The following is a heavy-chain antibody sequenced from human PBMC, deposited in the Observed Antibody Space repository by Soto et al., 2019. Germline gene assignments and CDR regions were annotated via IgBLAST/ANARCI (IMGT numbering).Heavy chain of an antibody. D-gene: IGHD6-19*01. V-gene: IGHV1-2*04. Sequence: QMQLVQSGAEVKKPGASVKVSCKASGYTFTGYYMHWVRQAPGQGLEWMGWINPNSGGTNYAQKFQGWVTMTRDTSISTAYMELSRLRSDDTAVYYCARSEDLRYSSGWYYFDYWGQGTLVTVSS. CDR1: GYTFTGYY. CDR2: INPNSGGT. CDR3: ARSEDLRYSSGWYYFDY. J-gene: IGHJ4*02.